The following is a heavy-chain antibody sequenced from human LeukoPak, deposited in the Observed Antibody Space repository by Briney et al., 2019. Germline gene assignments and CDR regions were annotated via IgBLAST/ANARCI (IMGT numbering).Heavy chain of an antibody. D-gene: IGHD6-6*01. CDR3: AGESRQLGNYYYSFDV. J-gene: IGHJ6*03. CDR2: FYSSGST. CDR1: GGSLSSNSDY. V-gene: IGHV4-61*02. Sequence: SETLSLTCTVSGGSLSSNSDYGSSIRQHAGEELEWIGRFYSSGSTSHNPSLKSQFSISVVTSKNQFSLRLTSVPTTYTAVYYRAGESRQLGNYYYSFDVWGKGTAVTVSS.